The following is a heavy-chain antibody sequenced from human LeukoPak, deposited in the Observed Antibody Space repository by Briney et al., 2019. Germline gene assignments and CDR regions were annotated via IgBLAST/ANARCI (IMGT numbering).Heavy chain of an antibody. CDR3: ARRYSSSWTKYYFDY. J-gene: IGHJ4*02. CDR1: GYSFTSYW. CDR2: IYPGDSDT. D-gene: IGHD6-13*01. V-gene: IGHV5-51*01. Sequence: GESLKISCKGSGYSFTSYWIGWVRQMPGKGLEWMGIIYPGDSDTRYSPSFQGQVTISADKSISTAYPQWSSLKASDTAMYYCARRYSSSWTKYYFDYWGQGTLVTVSS.